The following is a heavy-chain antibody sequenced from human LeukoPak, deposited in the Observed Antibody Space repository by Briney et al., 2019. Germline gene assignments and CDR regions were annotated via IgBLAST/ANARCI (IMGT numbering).Heavy chain of an antibody. J-gene: IGHJ4*02. CDR1: GGSFSGYY. Sequence: ASETLSLTCAVYGGSFSGYYWSWIRQPPGKGLEWIGEINHSGSTNYNPSLKSRVTISVDTSKNQFSLKLSSVTAADTAVYYCARRGGYSYSGPYHYFDYWGQGTLVTVSS. CDR3: ARRGGYSYSGPYHYFDY. D-gene: IGHD5-18*01. CDR2: INHSGST. V-gene: IGHV4-34*01.